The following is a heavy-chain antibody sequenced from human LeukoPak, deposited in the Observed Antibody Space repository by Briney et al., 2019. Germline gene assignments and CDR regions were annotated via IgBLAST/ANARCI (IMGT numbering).Heavy chain of an antibody. Sequence: PGGSLRLSCAASGFTFSRYGMHWGRQAPGKGLEWVAVISHDGGNEYYADSVKGRFTISRDNSKNTLYLQMDSLRAEDTAVYYCAKDSSTSNPYYGLDVWGQGTTVTVSS. CDR1: GFTFSRYG. CDR3: AKDSSTSNPYYGLDV. V-gene: IGHV3-30-3*01. J-gene: IGHJ6*02. CDR2: ISHDGGNE. D-gene: IGHD4-11*01.